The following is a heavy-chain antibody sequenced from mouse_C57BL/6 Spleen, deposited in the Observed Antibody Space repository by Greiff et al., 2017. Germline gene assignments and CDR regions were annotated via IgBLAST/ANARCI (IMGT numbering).Heavy chain of an antibody. V-gene: IGHV1-52*01. CDR2: IDPSDSET. Sequence: QVQLQQPGAELVRPGSSVTLSCKASGYTFTSYWMHWVKQRPIQGLEWIGNIDPSDSETHYNQKFKDKATLTVDKSSSTAYMQLSSLTSEDSAVYYCAREGTTVVDYWGQGTTLTVSS. CDR1: GYTFTSYW. CDR3: AREGTTVVDY. D-gene: IGHD1-1*01. J-gene: IGHJ2*01.